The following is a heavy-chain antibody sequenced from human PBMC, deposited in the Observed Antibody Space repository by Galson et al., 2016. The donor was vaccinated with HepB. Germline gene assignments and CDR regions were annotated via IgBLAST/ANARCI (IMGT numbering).Heavy chain of an antibody. J-gene: IGHJ4*02. CDR2: IFYTGST. V-gene: IGHV4-39*07. Sequence: SETLSLTCTVPGGSISSSSYYRGWLRQPPGGGLEWIGNIFYTGSTYYNPSLKSRVTMSVDTSKNQFSLKLRSVTAADTAVYYCAMLITSFGVVITYHSMDYWGQGTLVTVSS. D-gene: IGHD3-3*01. CDR3: AMLITSFGVVITYHSMDY. CDR1: GGSISSSSYY.